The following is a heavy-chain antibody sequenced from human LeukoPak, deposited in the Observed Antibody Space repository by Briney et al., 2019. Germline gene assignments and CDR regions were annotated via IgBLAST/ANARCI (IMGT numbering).Heavy chain of an antibody. Sequence: SETLSLTCAVYGGSFSGYYWSWIRQPPGKGLEWIGEINHSGSTNYNPSLKSRVTISVDTSKNQFSLKLSSVTAADTAVYYCASFIVVVPAASFDYYYGMDVWGQGTTVTVSS. J-gene: IGHJ6*02. CDR2: INHSGST. CDR1: GGSFSGYY. CDR3: ASFIVVVPAASFDYYYGMDV. V-gene: IGHV4-34*01. D-gene: IGHD2-2*01.